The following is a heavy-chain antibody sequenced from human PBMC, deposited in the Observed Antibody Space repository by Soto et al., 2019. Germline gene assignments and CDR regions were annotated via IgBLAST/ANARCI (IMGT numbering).Heavy chain of an antibody. CDR3: ARLLGWLGESYTPTWFAP. CDR1: GGSISSYY. CDR2: IYYSGST. Sequence: SETLSLTCTVSGGSISSYYWGWIRQPPGKGLEWIGSIYYSGSTYYNPSLKSRVTISVDTSKNQFSLKLSSVTAADTAVYYCARLLGWLGESYTPTWFAPGGQGTLVTVS. J-gene: IGHJ5*02. D-gene: IGHD3-10*01. V-gene: IGHV4-39*01.